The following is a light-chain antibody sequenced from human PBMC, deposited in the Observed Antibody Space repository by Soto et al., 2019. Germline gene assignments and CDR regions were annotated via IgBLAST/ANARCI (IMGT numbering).Light chain of an antibody. V-gene: IGKV3-15*01. CDR3: QQYDNWPQT. CDR1: QSVRSY. Sequence: EIVMTQSPATLSVSPGERATLSCGAGQSVRSYLAWYQQKPGQAPRLLIHDASTRAPGVPARFSGSGSGTDFTLTISSLQSEDFAVYYCQQYDNWPQTFGQGTKVDIK. J-gene: IGKJ1*01. CDR2: DAS.